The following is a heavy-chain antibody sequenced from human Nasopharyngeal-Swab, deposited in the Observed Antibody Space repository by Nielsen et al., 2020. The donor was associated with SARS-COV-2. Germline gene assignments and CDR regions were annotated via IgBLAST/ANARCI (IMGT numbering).Heavy chain of an antibody. CDR2: ISWNGGST. D-gene: IGHD2-15*01. Sequence: GGSLRLSCAASGFTFDDYAMHWVRQAPGKGLEWVSGISWNGGSTGYADSAKGRFTISRDNAKNSLYLQMNSLRAEDTALYYCARGSSFRVVEDFYFDYWGQGTLVTVSS. CDR3: ARGSSFRVVEDFYFDY. J-gene: IGHJ4*02. V-gene: IGHV3-9*01. CDR1: GFTFDDYA.